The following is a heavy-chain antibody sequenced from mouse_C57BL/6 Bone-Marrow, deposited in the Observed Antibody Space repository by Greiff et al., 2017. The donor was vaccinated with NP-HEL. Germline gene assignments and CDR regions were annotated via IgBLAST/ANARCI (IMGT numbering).Heavy chain of an antibody. Sequence: EVKLVESGEGLVKPGGSLKLSCAASGFTFSSYAMSWVRQTPEKRLEWVAYISSGGDYIYYADTVKGRFTISRDNARNTLYLQMSSLKSEDTAMYYCTRDQYYGRYFDVWGTGTTVTVSS. J-gene: IGHJ1*03. V-gene: IGHV5-9-1*02. CDR3: TRDQYYGRYFDV. CDR2: ISSGGDYI. D-gene: IGHD1-2*01. CDR1: GFTFSSYA.